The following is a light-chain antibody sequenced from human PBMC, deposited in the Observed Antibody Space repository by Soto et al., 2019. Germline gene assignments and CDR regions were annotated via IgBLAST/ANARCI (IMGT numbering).Light chain of an antibody. CDR2: SNN. CDR3: AAWDDSLNGYV. CDR1: TSNIGSNT. V-gene: IGLV1-44*01. Sequence: QSALAPPPSASGTAGQRVTISCSGSTSNIGSNTVNWYQQLPGTAPKTLIYSNNQGPSGVPDRFSGSKSCTSGSLAISGLLSVDEADYYCAAWDDSLNGYVFGSGTKVTV. J-gene: IGLJ1*01.